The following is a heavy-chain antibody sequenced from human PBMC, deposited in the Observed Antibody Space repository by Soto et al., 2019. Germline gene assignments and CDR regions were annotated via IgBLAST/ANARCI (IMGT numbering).Heavy chain of an antibody. CDR2: IKRDGSEK. V-gene: IGHV3-7*03. CDR3: ASLEWESTGYADY. D-gene: IGHD3-3*01. J-gene: IGHJ4*02. Sequence: EVQLVESGGGLVQPGGPLRLSCAASGFTFGSNWMSWVRQAPGKGLEWVANIKRDGSEKYYVDSVKGRFTISRDNAKNTVYLQMNSLRADDTAVYYCASLEWESTGYADYWGQGTLVTVSS. CDR1: GFTFGSNW.